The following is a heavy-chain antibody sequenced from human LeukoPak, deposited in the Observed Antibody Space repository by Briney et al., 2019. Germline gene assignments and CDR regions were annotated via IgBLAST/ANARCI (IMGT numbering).Heavy chain of an antibody. Sequence: GGSLRLSCAASGFTFSSYSMNWVRQAPGKGLEWVSSISSSSSYIYYADSVKGRFTISRDNAKNSLYLQMNSLRAEDTAVYYCARGPATTVVFWFAPWGQGTLVTVSS. CDR2: ISSSSSYI. V-gene: IGHV3-21*01. CDR3: ARGPATTVVFWFAP. CDR1: GFTFSSYS. D-gene: IGHD4-17*01. J-gene: IGHJ5*02.